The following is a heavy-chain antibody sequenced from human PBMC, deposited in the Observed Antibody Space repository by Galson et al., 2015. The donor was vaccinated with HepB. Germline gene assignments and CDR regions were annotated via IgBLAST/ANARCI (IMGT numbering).Heavy chain of an antibody. CDR2: ISTSGTYT. J-gene: IGHJ4*02. CDR1: GFTFSDYY. D-gene: IGHD4-17*01. CDR3: ARVATSDYGDHSHFDY. V-gene: IGHV3-11*06. Sequence: SLRLSCAASGFTFSDYYMTWIRQAPGKGLEWISYISTSGTYTNYADSVKGRFTISRDNAKNSLYLQMYSLRVEDTAVFYCARVATSDYGDHSHFDYWGQGTLVTVSS.